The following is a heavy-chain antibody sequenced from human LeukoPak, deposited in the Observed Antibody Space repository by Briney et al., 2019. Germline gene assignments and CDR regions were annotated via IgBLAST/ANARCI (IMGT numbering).Heavy chain of an antibody. J-gene: IGHJ4*02. CDR1: GGTFSSYA. CDR2: IIPILGTA. Sequence: SVKVSCKASGGTFSSYAIGWVRQAPGQGLEWMGRIIPILGTANYAQKFQGRVTITTDESTSTAYMELSSLRSEDTAVYYCARGFQAYSSSSAELDYWGQGTLVTVSS. D-gene: IGHD6-6*01. V-gene: IGHV1-69*11. CDR3: ARGFQAYSSSSAELDY.